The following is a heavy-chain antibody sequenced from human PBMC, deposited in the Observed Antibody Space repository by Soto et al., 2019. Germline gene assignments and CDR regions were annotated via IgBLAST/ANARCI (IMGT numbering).Heavy chain of an antibody. CDR1: GYTFTRYA. J-gene: IGHJ5*02. CDR2: INAGNGNT. Sequence: GASVKVSCKASGYTFTRYAMHWLRQAPGQRLEWMGWINAGNGNTKYSQKFQGRVTITRDTSASTAYMELSSLRSEDTAVYYCASGGIDYSKDWFDPWGQGTLVTVSS. V-gene: IGHV1-3*01. CDR3: ASGGIDYSKDWFDP. D-gene: IGHD4-4*01.